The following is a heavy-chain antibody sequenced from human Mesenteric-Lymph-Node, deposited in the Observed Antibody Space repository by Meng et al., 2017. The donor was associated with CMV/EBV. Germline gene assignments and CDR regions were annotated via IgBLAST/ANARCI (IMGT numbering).Heavy chain of an antibody. CDR2: VIPLFGTI. CDR1: TCSHFG. Sequence: TCSHFGVSWVRQAPGQGLEWMGGVIPLFGTINFAQKFQGRVTITADESTHTSYLFLGNLRVEDTAVYYCAARKCDRLTGYFDNWFDPWGQGTLVTVSS. J-gene: IGHJ5*02. CDR3: AARKCDRLTGYFDNWFDP. V-gene: IGHV1-69*01. D-gene: IGHD3-9*01.